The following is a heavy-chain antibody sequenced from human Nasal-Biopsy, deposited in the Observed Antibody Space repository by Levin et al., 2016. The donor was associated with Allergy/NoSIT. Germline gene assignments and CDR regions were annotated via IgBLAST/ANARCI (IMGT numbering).Heavy chain of an antibody. J-gene: IGHJ3*01. CDR3: ARQEFYYSSGSSGFDL. CDR1: GYSFFNHW. CDR2: IDPGDSQT. Sequence: GESLKISCEASGYSFFNHWISWVRQPPGKGLEWMGKIDPGDSQTNYSPSFQGHVTMSVDKSATTVYLQWTSLKTSDTAMYYCARQEFYYSSGSSGFDLWGQGTSVTVSS. V-gene: IGHV5-10-1*01. D-gene: IGHD3-10*01.